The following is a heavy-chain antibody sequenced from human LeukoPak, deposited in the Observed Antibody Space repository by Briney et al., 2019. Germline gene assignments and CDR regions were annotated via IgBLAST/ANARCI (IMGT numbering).Heavy chain of an antibody. D-gene: IGHD2-15*01. Sequence: SVKVSCKASGYTFTSYGISWVRQAPGQGLEWMGRIIPILGIANYAQKFQGRVTITADKSTSTAYMELSSLRSEDTAVYYCARRTDDCSGGSCYQYFQHWGQGTLVTVSS. J-gene: IGHJ1*01. CDR2: IIPILGIA. CDR3: ARRTDDCSGGSCYQYFQH. V-gene: IGHV1-69*04. CDR1: GYTFTSYG.